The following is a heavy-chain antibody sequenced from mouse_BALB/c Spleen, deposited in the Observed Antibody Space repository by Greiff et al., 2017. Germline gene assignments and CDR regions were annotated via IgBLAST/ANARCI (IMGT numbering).Heavy chain of an antibody. CDR3: AREDPLYAMDY. CDR1: GFTFSSYA. V-gene: IGHV5-9-4*01. Sequence: EVQRVESGGGLVKPGGSLKLSCAASGFTFSSYAMSWVRQSPEKRLEWVAEISSGGSYTYYPDTVTGRFTISRDNAKNTLYLEMSSLRSEDTAMYYCAREDPLYAMDYWGQGTSVTVSS. CDR2: ISSGGSYT. J-gene: IGHJ4*01.